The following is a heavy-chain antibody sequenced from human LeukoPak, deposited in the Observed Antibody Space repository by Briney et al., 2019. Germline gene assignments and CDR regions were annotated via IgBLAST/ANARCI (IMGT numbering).Heavy chain of an antibody. D-gene: IGHD2-2*01. CDR2: ISGSGGST. CDR3: AKTVVPAAVSSYYGLDV. V-gene: IGHV3-23*01. Sequence: PGGSLRLSCAASGFTFSSYEMNWVRQAPGKGLEWVSGISGSGGSTYYAGSVKGRFTISRDNSKNTLYLQMSSLRAEDTAVYYCAKTVVPAAVSSYYGLDVWGQGTTVTVSS. J-gene: IGHJ6*02. CDR1: GFTFSSYE.